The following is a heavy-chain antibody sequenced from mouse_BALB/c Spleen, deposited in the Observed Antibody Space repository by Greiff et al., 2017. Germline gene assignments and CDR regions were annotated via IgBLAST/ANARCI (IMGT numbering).Heavy chain of an antibody. CDR2: ISSGGST. J-gene: IGHJ2*01. D-gene: IGHD2-1*01. V-gene: IGHV5-6-5*01. CDR1: GFTFSSYA. CDR3: AREGNYGTYFDY. Sequence: DVMLVESGGGLVKPGGSLKLSCAASGFTFSSYAMSWVRQTPEKRLEWVASISSGGSTYYPDSVKGRFTISRDNARNILYLQMSSLRSEDTAMYYCAREGNYGTYFDYWGQGTTLTVSS.